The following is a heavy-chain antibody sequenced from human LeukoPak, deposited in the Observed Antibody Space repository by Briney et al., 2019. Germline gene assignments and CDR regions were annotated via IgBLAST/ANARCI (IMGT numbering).Heavy chain of an antibody. CDR2: IYLGDSDT. Sequence: GESLKISCKGSGYSFSTYWIGWVRQMPGKGLEWMGIIYLGDSDTRYSPSFQGQVTISADKSFSTAYLQWSSLKASDTAMYYCARRGIAVAGTPAEYFQHWGQGTQVIVSS. CDR1: GYSFSTYW. D-gene: IGHD6-19*01. V-gene: IGHV5-51*01. J-gene: IGHJ1*01. CDR3: ARRGIAVAGTPAEYFQH.